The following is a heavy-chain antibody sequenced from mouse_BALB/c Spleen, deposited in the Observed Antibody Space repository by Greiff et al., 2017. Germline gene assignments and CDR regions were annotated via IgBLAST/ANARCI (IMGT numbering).Heavy chain of an antibody. CDR1: GFTFSSFG. CDR2: ISSGSSTI. V-gene: IGHV5-17*02. J-gene: IGHJ2*01. CDR3: ARSETARALDY. Sequence: EVMLVESGGGLVQPGGSRKLSCAASGFTFSSFGMHWVRQAPEKGLEWVAYISSGSSTIYYADTVKGRFTISRDNPKNTLFLQMTSLRSEDTAMYYCARSETARALDYWGQGTTLTVSS. D-gene: IGHD3-2*01.